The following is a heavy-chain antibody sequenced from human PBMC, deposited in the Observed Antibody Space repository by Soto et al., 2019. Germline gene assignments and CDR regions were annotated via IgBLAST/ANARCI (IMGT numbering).Heavy chain of an antibody. CDR3: ASLYCSSTSCCDY. D-gene: IGHD2-2*01. Sequence: EVQLLESGGGLVQPGGSLRLSCAASGFTFSSYAMSWVRQAPGKGLEWVSAISGSGGSTYYADSVKGRFTISRDNSKNTLYLQMNSLRAEDTAVYYCASLYCSSTSCCDYWGQGTLVTVSS. V-gene: IGHV3-23*01. CDR1: GFTFSSYA. CDR2: ISGSGGST. J-gene: IGHJ4*02.